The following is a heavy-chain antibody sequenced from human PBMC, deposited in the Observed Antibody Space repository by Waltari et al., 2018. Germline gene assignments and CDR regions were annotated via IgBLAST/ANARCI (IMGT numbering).Heavy chain of an antibody. CDR2: IYSGGST. V-gene: IGHV3-53*01. CDR1: GFTVSNNY. J-gene: IGHJ4*02. CDR3: ARLDFWTGSYY. D-gene: IGHD3-3*01. Sequence: EVQLVESGGGLIQPGGSLRLSCAVSGFTVSNNYMSWVRKAPGKGLEWVSVIYSGGSTYYADSVKGRFTISRDSSENTVYLQMSSLRAEDTALYYCARLDFWTGSYYWGQGTLVTVSS.